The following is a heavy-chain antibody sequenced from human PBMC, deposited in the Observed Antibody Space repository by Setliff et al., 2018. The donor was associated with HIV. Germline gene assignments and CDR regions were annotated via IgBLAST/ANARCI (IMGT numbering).Heavy chain of an antibody. CDR3: ARARGRLGYINTFDL. V-gene: IGHV4-39*01. D-gene: IGHD3-16*01. CDR1: GGSISSSHYF. Sequence: ASETLSLTCTASGGSISSSHYFWGWIRQPPGKGLEWIGTIFYSGSTYYNPSLKSRVTMSMDKSKNQFSLNLNSVTAADTAVYYCARARGRLGYINTFDLWGQGSLVTVSS. CDR2: IFYSGST. J-gene: IGHJ4*02.